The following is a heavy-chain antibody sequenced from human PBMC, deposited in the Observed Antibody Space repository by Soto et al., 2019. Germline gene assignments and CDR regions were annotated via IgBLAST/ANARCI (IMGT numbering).Heavy chain of an antibody. V-gene: IGHV4-39*01. J-gene: IGHJ6*02. D-gene: IGHD5-12*01. CDR2: IYYSGST. Sequence: SETLSLTCTVPGGSISSSSYYWGWIRQPPGKGLEWIGSIYYSGSTYYNPSLKSRVTISVDTSKNQFSLKLSSVTAADTAVYYCARHKGDILGDYYYGMDVWGQGTTVTVSS. CDR1: GGSISSSSYY. CDR3: ARHKGDILGDYYYGMDV.